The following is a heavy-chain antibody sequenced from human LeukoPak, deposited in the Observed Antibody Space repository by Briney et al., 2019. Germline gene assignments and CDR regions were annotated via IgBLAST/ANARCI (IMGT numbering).Heavy chain of an antibody. CDR1: GYTFTGYY. D-gene: IGHD2-2*01. V-gene: IGHV1-2*02. J-gene: IGHJ6*03. CDR2: INPNSGGT. CDR3: ARVERGSSYYSFYMDV. Sequence: GASVKVSCKASGYTFTGYYMHWVRQAPGQGLEWMGWINPNSGGTNYAQKFQGRVTMTRDTSISTAYMELSRLRSDDTAVYYCARVERGSSYYSFYMDVWGKGTTVTVSS.